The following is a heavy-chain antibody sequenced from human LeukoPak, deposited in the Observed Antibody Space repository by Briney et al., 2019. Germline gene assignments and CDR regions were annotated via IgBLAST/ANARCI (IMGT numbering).Heavy chain of an antibody. CDR1: GFTFSSYA. V-gene: IGHV3-23*01. Sequence: GGSLRLSCAASGFTFSSYAMSWVRQAPGKGLEWVSAISGGGGSTYYAGSVKGRFTISRDNSKNTLYLQMNSLRAEDTAVYYCAKDTRADFAGASFDYWGQGTLVTVSS. CDR2: ISGGGGST. D-gene: IGHD3-3*01. J-gene: IGHJ4*02. CDR3: AKDTRADFAGASFDY.